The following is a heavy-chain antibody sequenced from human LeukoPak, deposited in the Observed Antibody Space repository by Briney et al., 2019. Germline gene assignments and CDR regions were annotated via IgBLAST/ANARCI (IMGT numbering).Heavy chain of an antibody. CDR1: GFTFSSYS. D-gene: IGHD2-2*01. CDR3: AAPGVPAATYYFDY. J-gene: IGHJ4*02. V-gene: IGHV3-21*01. CDR2: ISSSSSYI. Sequence: KSGGSLRLSCAASGFTFSSYSMNWVRQAPGKGLEWVSSISSSSSYIYYADSVKGRFTISRDNSKNTVYLQMNSLRAEDTAVYYCAAPGVPAATYYFDYWGQGTLVTVSS.